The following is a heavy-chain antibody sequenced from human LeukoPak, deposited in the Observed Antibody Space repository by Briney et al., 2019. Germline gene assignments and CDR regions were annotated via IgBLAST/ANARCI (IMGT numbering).Heavy chain of an antibody. J-gene: IGHJ6*04. D-gene: IGHD4-11*01. CDR1: GYSISGGYY. CDR2: IYHSGDT. V-gene: IGHV4-38-2*01. CDR3: ARVTFMDV. Sequence: PSETLSLTCAVSGYSISGGYYWGWIRQSPGKGLQWIGSIYHSGDTRYSPSLNSRVTMSVDTSKNQFSLKLSPVTAAGTAVYYCARVTFMDVWGTGTTVTVSS.